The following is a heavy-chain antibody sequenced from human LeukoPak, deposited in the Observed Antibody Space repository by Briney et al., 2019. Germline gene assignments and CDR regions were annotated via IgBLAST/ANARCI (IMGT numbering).Heavy chain of an antibody. CDR1: GFTFSSYS. Sequence: PGGSLRLSCAASGFTFSSYSMNWVRQAPGKGLEWVSSISSSSSYIYYADSVKGRFTISRDNAKNSLYLQMNSLRAEDTAVYYCARAKAPSITIIKGLWFDPWGQGTWSPSPQ. J-gene: IGHJ5*02. D-gene: IGHD3-3*01. V-gene: IGHV3-21*01. CDR2: ISSSSSYI. CDR3: ARAKAPSITIIKGLWFDP.